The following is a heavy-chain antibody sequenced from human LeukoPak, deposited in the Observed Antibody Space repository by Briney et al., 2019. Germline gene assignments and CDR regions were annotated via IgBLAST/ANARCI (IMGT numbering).Heavy chain of an antibody. Sequence: SETLSLTCAVYGGSFSGYYWSWIRQPPGKGLEWIGEIDHSGSTNYNPSLKSRVTISVDTSKNQFSLKLSSVTAADTAVYYCARDLGSGSYIGYWGQGNPGHRLL. CDR2: IDHSGST. V-gene: IGHV4-34*01. CDR1: GGSFSGYY. J-gene: IGHJ4*02. D-gene: IGHD1-26*01. CDR3: ARDLGSGSYIGY.